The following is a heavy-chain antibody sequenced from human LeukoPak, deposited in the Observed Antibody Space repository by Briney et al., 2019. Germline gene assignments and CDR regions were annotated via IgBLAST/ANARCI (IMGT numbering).Heavy chain of an antibody. D-gene: IGHD5-18*01. CDR3: ARGRTYTYGH. CDR2: IDHRGKT. J-gene: IGHJ4*02. V-gene: IGHV4-34*01. CDR1: GGSFSGYY. Sequence: PSETLSLTCAVYGGSFSGYYCGWIRQPPGKGLEWIGEIDHRGKTKYNKPLKSRLTISIDTSKNQISLKLTSVTAADSAVYYCARGRTYTYGHWGRGTLVTVSS.